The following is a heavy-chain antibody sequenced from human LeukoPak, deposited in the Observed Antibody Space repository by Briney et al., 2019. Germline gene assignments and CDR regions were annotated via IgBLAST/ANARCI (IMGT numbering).Heavy chain of an antibody. CDR1: GYTFTGYY. J-gene: IGHJ4*02. CDR2: INPNSGGT. D-gene: IGHD3-3*01. CDR3: ARDQETIFGMAVLSLFDY. Sequence: VASVKVSCKASGYTFTGYYMHWVRQAPGQGLEWMGWINPNSGGTNYAQKFQGRVTMTRDTSISTAYMELSRLRSDDTAVYYCARDQETIFGMAVLSLFDYWGQGTLATVSS. V-gene: IGHV1-2*02.